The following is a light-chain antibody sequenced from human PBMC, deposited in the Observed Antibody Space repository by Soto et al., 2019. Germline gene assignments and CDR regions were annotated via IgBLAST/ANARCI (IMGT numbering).Light chain of an antibody. CDR3: GTWDSSLSAV. V-gene: IGLV1-51*01. CDR1: SSNIGNNY. Sequence: QSVLTQPPSVSAAPGQKVTISCSGSSSNIGNNYVSWYQQLPGTAPKLLIHDNNKRPSGIPDRFSGSKSGTSATLGITGLQTGDEADYYCGTWDSSLSAVFGGGTKLTVL. CDR2: DNN. J-gene: IGLJ2*01.